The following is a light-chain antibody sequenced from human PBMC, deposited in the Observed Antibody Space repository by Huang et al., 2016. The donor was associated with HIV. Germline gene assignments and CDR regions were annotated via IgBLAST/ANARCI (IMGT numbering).Light chain of an antibody. J-gene: IGKJ4*01. CDR2: ATS. V-gene: IGKV1-39*01. CDR1: QSISSY. Sequence: DIQMTQSPSSLSASVGDRVTITCRASQSISSYLSWYQQKPGKAPKLLIYATSNLRSGVPSRFSGSGSGTDFTLTISSLQPEEFATYYCQQSYSTPLTFGGGTKVEVK. CDR3: QQSYSTPLT.